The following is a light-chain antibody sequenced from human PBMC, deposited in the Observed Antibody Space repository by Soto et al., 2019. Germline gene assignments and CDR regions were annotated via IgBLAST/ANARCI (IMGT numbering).Light chain of an antibody. CDR2: DVS. CDR1: SSDVGAYNV. CDR3: SSYKSSTTPYV. Sequence: QSALTQPASMSGSPGQSITISCTGTSSDVGAYNVVYWFQHHPGKAPKLIIYDVSNRPSGVPNRFSGSKSGNTASLTISGLQAEDEADFYCSSYKSSTTPYVFGTGTKVTVL. V-gene: IGLV2-14*03. J-gene: IGLJ1*01.